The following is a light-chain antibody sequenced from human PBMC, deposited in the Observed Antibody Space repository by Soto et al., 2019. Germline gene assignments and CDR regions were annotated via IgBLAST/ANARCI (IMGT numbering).Light chain of an antibody. CDR1: QSVSSSY. Sequence: EVVMTQSPATLSVSPGEGVTLSCRASQSVSSSYLAWYQQKPGQAPRLLIYGASSRATGIPDRFSGSGSGTDFTLTISRLEPEDFAVYYCQQYDSSPKTFGQGTKVEIK. V-gene: IGKV3-20*01. J-gene: IGKJ1*01. CDR2: GAS. CDR3: QQYDSSPKT.